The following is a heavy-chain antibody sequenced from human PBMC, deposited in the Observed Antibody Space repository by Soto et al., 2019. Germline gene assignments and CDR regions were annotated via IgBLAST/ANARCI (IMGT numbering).Heavy chain of an antibody. J-gene: IGHJ3*02. CDR2: IYHSGST. CDR3: ARVYSPDAFDI. CDR1: GGSISSGGYS. V-gene: IGHV4-30-2*01. D-gene: IGHD2-8*01. Sequence: SETLSLTCAVSGGSISSGGYSWSWIRQPPGKGLEWIGYIYHSGSTYYNPSLKSRVTISVDRSKNQFSLKLSSVTAADTAVYYCARVYSPDAFDIWGQGTMVTVSS.